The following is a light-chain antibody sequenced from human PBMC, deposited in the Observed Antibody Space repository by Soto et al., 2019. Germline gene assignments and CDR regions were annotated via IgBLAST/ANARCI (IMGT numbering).Light chain of an antibody. CDR1: SSDVGGYSS. CDR2: EVR. CDR3: NSYTTSTTDV. Sequence: QSVLTQPASVSGSPGQSITISCTGTSSDVGGYSSVSWYQQYPGRAPKLMIYEVRNRPSGVSNRFSGSKSANTASLPISGLQAEDEADYYCNSYTTSTTDVFGTGTKVTV. J-gene: IGLJ1*01. V-gene: IGLV2-14*01.